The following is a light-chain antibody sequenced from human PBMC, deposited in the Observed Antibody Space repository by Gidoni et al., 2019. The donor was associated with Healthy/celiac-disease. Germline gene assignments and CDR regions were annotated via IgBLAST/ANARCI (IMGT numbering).Light chain of an antibody. CDR2: DNN. J-gene: IGLJ3*02. Sequence: QSVLTQPPSVSAAPGQKVTIACSGSCSNIWNNYVAWYQQLPGTAPKLLIYDNNKRPSGIPDRFSGSTSGTSATLGITGLQTGDEADYYCGTWASSLSADWVFGGGTKLTVL. V-gene: IGLV1-51*01. CDR3: GTWASSLSADWV. CDR1: CSNIWNNY.